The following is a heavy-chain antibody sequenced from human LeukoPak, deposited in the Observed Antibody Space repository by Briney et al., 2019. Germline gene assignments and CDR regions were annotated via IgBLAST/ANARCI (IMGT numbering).Heavy chain of an antibody. D-gene: IGHD1-26*01. CDR3: ARGYSALPYFDC. CDR2: INHSGST. Sequence: SETLSLTCVVYGGSFSGYYWSWIRQPPGKGLEWIGEINHSGSTNYNPSLKSRVTISVDTSKNQFSLKLSSVTAADTAVYYCARGYSALPYFDCWGQGTLVTVSS. CDR1: GGSFSGYY. V-gene: IGHV4-34*01. J-gene: IGHJ4*02.